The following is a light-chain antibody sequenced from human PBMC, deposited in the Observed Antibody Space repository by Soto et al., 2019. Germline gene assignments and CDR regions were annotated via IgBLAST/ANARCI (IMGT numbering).Light chain of an antibody. CDR2: DVS. J-gene: IGLJ3*02. CDR1: SSDVGSYNY. Sequence: QSVLTQPRSVSGSPGQSVTISCTGTSSDVGSYNYVSWYQQHPGKAPKLMIYDVSKRPSGVPDRFSGSKSGNTASLTISGLQAEAEADYYCCSYAGSYWVFGGGTKVTVL. CDR3: CSYAGSYWV. V-gene: IGLV2-11*01.